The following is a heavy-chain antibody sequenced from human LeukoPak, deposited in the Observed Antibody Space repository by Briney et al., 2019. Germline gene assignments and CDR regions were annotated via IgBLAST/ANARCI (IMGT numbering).Heavy chain of an antibody. J-gene: IGHJ4*02. D-gene: IGHD1-26*01. Sequence: PGGSLRLSCAASGFTFSSYWMHWVRQAPGKGLVWVSRIAGDGSTVYADSVKGRFTISRDNAKDTVYLQMSSLRVEDTAVYYRIGSGGWPGYWGQGTLVTVSS. V-gene: IGHV3-74*01. CDR1: GFTFSSYW. CDR2: IAGDGST. CDR3: IGSGGWPGY.